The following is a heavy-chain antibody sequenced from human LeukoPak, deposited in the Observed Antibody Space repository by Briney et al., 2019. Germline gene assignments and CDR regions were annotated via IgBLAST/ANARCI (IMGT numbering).Heavy chain of an antibody. CDR1: GYTFTGYY. V-gene: IGHV1-2*02. CDR2: IIPDTGAT. D-gene: IGHD4-17*01. CDR3: ATSSLIYGDYEAFDI. Sequence: ASVKVSCKASGYTFTGYYMHWVRQAPGLGLEYMGWIIPDTGATNYAQEFQGRVTMTRDTSITTAYMQLSGLRSDDTAVYYCATSSLIYGDYEAFDIWGHGTVVTVSS. J-gene: IGHJ3*02.